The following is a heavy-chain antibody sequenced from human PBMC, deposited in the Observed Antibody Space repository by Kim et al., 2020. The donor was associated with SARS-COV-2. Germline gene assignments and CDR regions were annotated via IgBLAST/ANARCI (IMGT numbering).Heavy chain of an antibody. Sequence: SETLSLTCTVSGGSISSYYWSWIRQPPGKGLEWIGYIYYSGSTNYNPSLKSRVTISVDTSKNQFSLKLSSVTAADTAVYYCAREGASRRDGYNSFYYYYGMDVWGQGTTVTVSS. V-gene: IGHV4-59*01. D-gene: IGHD5-12*01. CDR2: IYYSGST. J-gene: IGHJ6*02. CDR1: GGSISSYY. CDR3: AREGASRRDGYNSFYYYYGMDV.